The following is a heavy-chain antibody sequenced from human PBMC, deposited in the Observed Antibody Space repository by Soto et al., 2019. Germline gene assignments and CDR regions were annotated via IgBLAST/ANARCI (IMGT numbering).Heavy chain of an antibody. CDR3: ARSILVVPAAIYWFDP. D-gene: IGHD2-2*01. Sequence: PSETLSLTCGVSGGSISSGGYSWSLIRQPPGRGLGWVGYIYHSGSTYYNPPIKSGVTISVDRSKNHFSLQLCSVTAANTAVYYCARSILVVPAAIYWFDPWGQGTLVTVSS. V-gene: IGHV4-30-2*01. CDR1: GGSISSGGYS. CDR2: IYHSGST. J-gene: IGHJ5*02.